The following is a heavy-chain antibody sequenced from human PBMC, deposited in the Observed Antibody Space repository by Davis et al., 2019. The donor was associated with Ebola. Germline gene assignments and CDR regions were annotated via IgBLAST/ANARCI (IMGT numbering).Heavy chain of an antibody. CDR2: IDWDDDK. V-gene: IGHV2-70*11. D-gene: IGHD3-3*01. CDR1: GFSLSTSGMC. Sequence: SGPTLVKPTQTLTLTCTFSGFSLSTSGMCVSWIRQPPGKALEWLARIDWDDDKYYSTSLKTRLTISKDTPKNQVVLTMTNMDPVDTATYYCARCTTYYDFWSGYYSYYYGMDVWGQGTTVTVSS. J-gene: IGHJ6*02. CDR3: ARCTTYYDFWSGYYSYYYGMDV.